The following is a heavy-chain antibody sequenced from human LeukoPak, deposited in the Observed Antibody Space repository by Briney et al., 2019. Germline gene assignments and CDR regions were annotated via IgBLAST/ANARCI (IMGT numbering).Heavy chain of an antibody. J-gene: IGHJ4*02. CDR2: VHRSGGT. V-gene: IGHV4-4*02. D-gene: IGHD3-22*01. CDR3: ARGRSAYDSSAYYYGN. CDR1: GGSVSSSNW. Sequence: SGTLSLTCAVSGGSVSSSNWWNWVRQPPGKGLEWIGEVHRSGGTNYSPSLKSRVTISLDESKNQFSLRLTSVTAADTAVYYCARGRSAYDSSAYYYGNWGQGTLVTVSS.